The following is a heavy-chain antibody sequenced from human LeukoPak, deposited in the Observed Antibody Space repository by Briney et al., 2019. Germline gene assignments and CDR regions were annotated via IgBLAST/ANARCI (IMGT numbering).Heavy chain of an antibody. CDR1: GFTFCSYG. Sequence: PGRSLRLSCAASGFTFCSYGMHWVRQAPGKGLEWVAVIWYDGSNKYYADSVKGRFTISRDNSKNTLYLQMNSLRAEDTAVYYCARDSADYYGSGVLYWGQGTLVTVSS. CDR3: ARDSADYYGSGVLY. D-gene: IGHD3-10*01. V-gene: IGHV3-33*01. CDR2: IWYDGSNK. J-gene: IGHJ4*02.